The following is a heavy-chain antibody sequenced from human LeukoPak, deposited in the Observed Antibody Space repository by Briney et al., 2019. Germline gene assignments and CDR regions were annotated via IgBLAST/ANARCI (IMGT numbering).Heavy chain of an antibody. CDR3: ATRFGELSLLFPYYFDY. D-gene: IGHD3-10*02. CDR2: IRSKPYGGTT. CDR1: GFTFGDYA. Sequence: PGGFLRLSCTASGFTFGDYAMSWVRQAPGKGLEWVGFIRSKPYGGTTEYAASVKGRFTISRDDSKSIAYLQMNSLRAEDTAVYYCATRFGELSLLFPYYFDYWGQGTLVTVSS. V-gene: IGHV3-49*04. J-gene: IGHJ4*02.